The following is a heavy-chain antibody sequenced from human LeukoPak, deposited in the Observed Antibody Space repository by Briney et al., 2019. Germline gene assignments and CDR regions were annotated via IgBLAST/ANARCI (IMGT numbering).Heavy chain of an antibody. V-gene: IGHV1-18*01. CDR3: ARGAYDFWSGYYPFDY. D-gene: IGHD3-3*01. CDR1: GYTFTSYG. CDR2: ISAYNGNT. Sequence: GASVEVSCKASGYTFTSYGISWVRQAPGQGLEWMGWISAYNGNTNYAQKLQGRVTMTTDTSTSTAYMELRSLRSDDTAVYYCARGAYDFWSGYYPFDYWGQGTLVTVSS. J-gene: IGHJ4*02.